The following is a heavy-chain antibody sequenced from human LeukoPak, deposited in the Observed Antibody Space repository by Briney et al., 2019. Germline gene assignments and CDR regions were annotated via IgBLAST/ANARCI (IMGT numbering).Heavy chain of an antibody. CDR3: TRNSDSSGYYPFPVDY. CDR1: GFTFGDYA. V-gene: IGHV3-49*04. J-gene: IGHJ4*02. D-gene: IGHD3-22*01. CDR2: IRSKAYGGTT. Sequence: GGSLRLSCTASGFTFGDYAMSWVRQAPGKGLEWVGFIRSKAYGGTTEYAASVKGRFTISRDDSKSIAYLQMNSLKTEDTAVYHCTRNSDSSGYYPFPVDYWGQGTLVTVSS.